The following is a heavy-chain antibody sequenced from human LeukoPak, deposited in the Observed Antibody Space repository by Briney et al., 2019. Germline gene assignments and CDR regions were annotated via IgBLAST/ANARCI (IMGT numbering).Heavy chain of an antibody. J-gene: IGHJ5*02. D-gene: IGHD3-9*01. CDR2: ISRTGGRT. V-gene: IGHV3-64*01. CDR3: LQADGGIRYFDWYNWFDP. Sequence: PGESLRISWAASGFTFSSYGMHWFRQAPGKGLEYDSTISRTGGRTYYANSVNVRFTISRDNSKSSLYLQMNSLRAEDTAVYFFLQADGGIRYFDWYNWFDPWGQGTLVTVSS. CDR1: GFTFSSYG.